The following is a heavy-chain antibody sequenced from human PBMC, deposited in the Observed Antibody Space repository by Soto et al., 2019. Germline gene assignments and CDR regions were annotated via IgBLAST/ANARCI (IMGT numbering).Heavy chain of an antibody. CDR3: AEGGRPGLVTSDFNY. V-gene: IGHV4-59*08. D-gene: IGHD6-19*01. J-gene: IGHJ4*02. CDR1: GGSISSYY. CDR2: IYYSGST. Sequence: SETLSLTCTVSGGSISSYYWSWIRQPPGKGLEWIGYIYYSGSTNYNPSLKSRVTISVDTSKNQFSLKLSSVTAADTAVYYCAEGGRPGLVTSDFNYWGQGALVAVSS.